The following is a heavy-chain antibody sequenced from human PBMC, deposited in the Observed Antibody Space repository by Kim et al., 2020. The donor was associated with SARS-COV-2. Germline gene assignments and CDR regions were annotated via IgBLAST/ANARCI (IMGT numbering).Heavy chain of an antibody. CDR1: GFTFSSYA. CDR3: AKESRIAARPGFFDY. V-gene: IGHV3-33*06. Sequence: GGSLRLSCAASGFTFSSYAMHWVRQAPGKGLEWVAVIWYDGSNKYYADSVKGRFTISRDNSKNTLYLQMNSLRAEDTAVYYCAKESRIAARPGFFDYWGQGTLVTVSS. D-gene: IGHD6-6*01. J-gene: IGHJ4*02. CDR2: IWYDGSNK.